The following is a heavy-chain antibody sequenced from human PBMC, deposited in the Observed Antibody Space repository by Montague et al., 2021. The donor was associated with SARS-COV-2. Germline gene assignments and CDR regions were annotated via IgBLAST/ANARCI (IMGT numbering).Heavy chain of an antibody. Sequence: TLSLTCSVSGGSINTGGYYWNWIRQSAGKGLEWIGRIYSSGSTNYNPSLKSRVTISVHTSNNQFSLKLSSVTAADTAVYYCARESGSPTYYFYYGVDVWGQGTTVTVSS. CDR1: GGSINTGGYY. J-gene: IGHJ6*02. CDR3: ARESGSPTYYFYYGVDV. V-gene: IGHV4-61*02. CDR2: IYSSGST. D-gene: IGHD1-26*01.